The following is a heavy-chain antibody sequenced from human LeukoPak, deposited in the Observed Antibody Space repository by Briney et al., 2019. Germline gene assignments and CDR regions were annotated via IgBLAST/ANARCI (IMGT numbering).Heavy chain of an antibody. Sequence: GGSLRLSCAASGFTVSSNYMSWVRQAPGKGLEWVSVIYSGGSTYYADSVKGRFTISRDNSKNTLYLQMNSLRAEDTAVYYCARDRDYGAHDAFDIWGQGTMVTVSS. CDR3: ARDRDYGAHDAFDI. CDR2: IYSGGST. D-gene: IGHD4-17*01. CDR1: GFTVSSNY. V-gene: IGHV3-66*01. J-gene: IGHJ3*02.